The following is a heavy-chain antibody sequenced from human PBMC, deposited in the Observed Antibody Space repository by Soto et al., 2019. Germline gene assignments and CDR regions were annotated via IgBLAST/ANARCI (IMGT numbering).Heavy chain of an antibody. J-gene: IGHJ4*02. CDR2: IYYSGST. D-gene: IGHD3-9*01. V-gene: IGHV4-30-4*01. Sequence: TLSLTCTISGVSISSGDYYCSWILQPTGKGLEWIGYIYYSGSTYYNPSLKSRVTISVDTSKNQFSLKLSSVTAADTAVYYCARQGGDRLTGYIYYFDYWGQGTLVTVSS. CDR3: ARQGGDRLTGYIYYFDY. CDR1: GVSISSGDYY.